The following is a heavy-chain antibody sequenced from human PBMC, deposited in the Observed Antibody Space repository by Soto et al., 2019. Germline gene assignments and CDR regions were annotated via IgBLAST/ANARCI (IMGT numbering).Heavy chain of an antibody. CDR1: GFTFSSYA. D-gene: IGHD6-19*01. J-gene: IGHJ4*02. CDR2: ISYDGSNK. CDR3: ARDHAVAGSLDLGDY. V-gene: IGHV3-30-3*01. Sequence: GGSLRLSCAASGFTFSSYAMHWVRQAPGKGLEWVAVISYDGSNKYYADSVKGRFTISRDNSKNTLYLQMNSLRAEDTAVYYCARDHAVAGSLDLGDYWGQGTLVTVSS.